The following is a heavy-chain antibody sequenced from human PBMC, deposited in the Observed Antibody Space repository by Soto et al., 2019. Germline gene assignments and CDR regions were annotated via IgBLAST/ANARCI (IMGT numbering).Heavy chain of an antibody. J-gene: IGHJ4*02. CDR3: AHRRVGFDY. V-gene: IGHV2-5*02. CDR1: GFSLTTSGVS. Sequence: QITLKESGPTLVKPTQPLTLTCNFSGFSLTTSGVSVGWIRQPPGKDLEWLALIYWDDDERYSASLKRRLTNTKDTSKNQVVLTMTNMDPVDTGTYYCAHRRVGFDYWGQGALVTVSS. CDR2: IYWDDDE.